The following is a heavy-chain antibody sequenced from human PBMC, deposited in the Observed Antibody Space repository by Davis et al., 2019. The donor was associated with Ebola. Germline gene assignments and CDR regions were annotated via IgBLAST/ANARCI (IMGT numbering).Heavy chain of an antibody. CDR3: ARGDSSSWYRYYYGMDV. CDR1: GFTFSSYS. V-gene: IGHV3-21*01. CDR2: ISSSSSYI. D-gene: IGHD6-13*01. Sequence: GESLKISCAASGFTFSSYSMNWVRQAPGKGLEWVSSISSSSSYIYYADSVKGRFTISRDNAKNSLYLQMNSLRAEDTAVYYCARGDSSSWYRYYYGMDVWGQGTTVTVSS. J-gene: IGHJ6*02.